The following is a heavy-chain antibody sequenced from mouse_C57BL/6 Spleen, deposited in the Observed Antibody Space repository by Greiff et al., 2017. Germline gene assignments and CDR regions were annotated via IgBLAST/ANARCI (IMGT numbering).Heavy chain of an antibody. CDR2: ISSGSSTI. Sequence: DVKLVESGGGLVKPGGSLKLSCAASGFTFSDYGLHWVRQAPEKGLEWVAYISSGSSTIYYADTVKGRFTLSRDNAKNTLFLQMTSLRSEETAMYYCAREESNSFANWGKGTLVTVSA. V-gene: IGHV5-17*01. J-gene: IGHJ3*01. CDR1: GFTFSDYG. CDR3: AREESNSFAN. D-gene: IGHD2-5*01.